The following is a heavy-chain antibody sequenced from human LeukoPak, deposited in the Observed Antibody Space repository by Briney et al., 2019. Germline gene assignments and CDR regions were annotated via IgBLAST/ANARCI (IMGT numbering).Heavy chain of an antibody. CDR2: IYNTGRT. D-gene: IGHD2-15*01. Sequence: SETLSLTCTVSGGSIRSNYWSWIRQPPGKRLEWIGYIYNTGRTNYNPSLVSRVTISVDTSTNQFSLRLNSVTAADTAVYYCARAVGYCSGGSCYGHWGQGTLVTVSS. CDR1: GGSIRSNY. V-gene: IGHV4-59*01. CDR3: ARAVGYCSGGSCYGH. J-gene: IGHJ4*02.